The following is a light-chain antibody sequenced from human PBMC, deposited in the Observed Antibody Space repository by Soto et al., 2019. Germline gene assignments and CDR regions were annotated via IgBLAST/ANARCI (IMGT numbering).Light chain of an antibody. CDR2: EVT. CDR1: SRDIGTSNL. Sequence: QSVLTQPASVSGSPGQSITISCTGSSRDIGTSNLVSWYQQYPGKAPKLIIYEVTKRPSGISYRFSGSKSGNTASLTISGLQPEDESTYYCYSFTGFSTSLFVFGTGTKVTVL. CDR3: YSFTGFSTSLFV. V-gene: IGLV2-23*02. J-gene: IGLJ1*01.